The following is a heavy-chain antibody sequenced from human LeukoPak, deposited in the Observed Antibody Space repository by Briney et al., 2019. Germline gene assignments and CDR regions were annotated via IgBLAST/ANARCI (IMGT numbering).Heavy chain of an antibody. CDR2: INPNSGAT. Sequence: ASVKVSCKASEYTFTAYFIHWVRQAPGQGLEWMGWINPNSGATYYEWNFQGRVTMTRDTSISTAYMELSSLRSDDTAVYYCTRPPTITTWRIFDFWGQGTLVTVSS. V-gene: IGHV1-2*02. D-gene: IGHD4-11*01. CDR1: EYTFTAYF. J-gene: IGHJ4*02. CDR3: TRPPTITTWRIFDF.